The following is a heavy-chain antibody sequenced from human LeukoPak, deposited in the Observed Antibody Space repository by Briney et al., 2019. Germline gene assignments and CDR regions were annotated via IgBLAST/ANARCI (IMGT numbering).Heavy chain of an antibody. J-gene: IGHJ4*02. CDR2: INHSGST. CDR3: ARGLHCSGGSCYSADY. V-gene: IGHV4-34*01. Sequence: SETLSLTCAVYGGSFSGYYWSWIRQPPGKGLEWIGEINHSGSTNYNPSPKSRVTISVDTSKNQFSLKLSSVTAADTAVYYCARGLHCSGGSCYSADYWGQGTLVTASS. D-gene: IGHD2-15*01. CDR1: GGSFSGYY.